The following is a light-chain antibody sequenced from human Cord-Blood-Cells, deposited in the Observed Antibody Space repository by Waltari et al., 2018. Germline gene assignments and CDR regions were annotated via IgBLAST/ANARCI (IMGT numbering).Light chain of an antibody. CDR1: RSISSW. CDR2: KAS. Sequence: DIQMTQSPSTLSASVGDRVPITCRASRSISSWLAWYQQKPGKAPKLLIYKASSLESGVPSRFSGSGSGTEFTLTISSLQPDDFATYYCQQYNSSRTFGQGTKVEIK. CDR3: QQYNSSRT. V-gene: IGKV1-5*03. J-gene: IGKJ1*01.